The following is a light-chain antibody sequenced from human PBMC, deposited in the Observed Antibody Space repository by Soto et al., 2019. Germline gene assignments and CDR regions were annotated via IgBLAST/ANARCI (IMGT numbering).Light chain of an antibody. CDR1: SSDVGGYNY. CDR3: SSYAGSNNPFV. V-gene: IGLV2-8*01. CDR2: EVN. J-gene: IGLJ7*01. Sequence: QSALTQPPSASGSPGQSVTISCTGTSSDVGGYNYVSWYQQHPGKAPKLMIYEVNTRPSGVPDRFSGSKSGNTASLTVSGLQAEDEADYYCSSYAGSNNPFVFGTGTQLTVL.